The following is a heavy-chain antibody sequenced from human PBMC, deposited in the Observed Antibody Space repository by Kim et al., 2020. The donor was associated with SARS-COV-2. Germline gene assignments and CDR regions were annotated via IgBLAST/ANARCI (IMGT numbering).Heavy chain of an antibody. CDR2: SSYI. CDR3: ARTAGSGSY. Sequence: SSYIHDADQGKGRFNISRDNAENSLYLQMNSRRAEDTAVYYCARTAGSGSYWGQGTLVTVSS. D-gene: IGHD1-26*01. J-gene: IGHJ4*02. V-gene: IGHV3-21*01.